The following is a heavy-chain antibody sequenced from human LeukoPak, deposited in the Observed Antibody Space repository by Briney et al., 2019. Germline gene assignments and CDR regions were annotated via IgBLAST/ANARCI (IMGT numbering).Heavy chain of an antibody. Sequence: ASVKVSCKASEYTFTGYYIHWIRQAPGQGLEWMGWINPNSGGTNYAQKFQGRVTMTRDTSISTAYMELTWLRSDDTAVYYCARARDGYNFYYFDYWGQGTLVTVSS. J-gene: IGHJ4*02. CDR2: INPNSGGT. D-gene: IGHD5-12*01. CDR1: EYTFTGYY. CDR3: ARARDGYNFYYFDY. V-gene: IGHV1-2*02.